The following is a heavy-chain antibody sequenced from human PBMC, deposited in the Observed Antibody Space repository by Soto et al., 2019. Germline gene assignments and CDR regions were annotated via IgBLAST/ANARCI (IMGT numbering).Heavy chain of an antibody. J-gene: IGHJ4*02. CDR2: IIPIFGTA. Sequence: QVQLVQSGAEVKKPGSSVKVSCKASGGTFSSYAISWVRQAPGQGLEWMGGIIPIFGTANYAQKFQGRVTITADEYTSTAYMELSSLRSEDTAVYYCARERYCSGGSCYPYYFDYWGQGTLVTVSS. CDR1: GGTFSSYA. V-gene: IGHV1-69*01. CDR3: ARERYCSGGSCYPYYFDY. D-gene: IGHD2-15*01.